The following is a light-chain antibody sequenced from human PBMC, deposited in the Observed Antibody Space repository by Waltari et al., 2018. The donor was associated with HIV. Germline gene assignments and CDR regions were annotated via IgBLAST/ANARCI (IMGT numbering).Light chain of an antibody. CDR3: QSYYSAPLT. J-gene: IGKJ4*01. CDR2: DAS. CDR1: QGISSY. Sequence: IYPTLSLSSLSAYVCVTVTITCRASQGISSYLAWFQQKSGKVPKLLIYDASTLQSGVPSRFSGSGSGTDFSLTISSLQPEDFATYYCQSYYSAPLTFGGGTRVDIK. V-gene: IGKV1-27*01.